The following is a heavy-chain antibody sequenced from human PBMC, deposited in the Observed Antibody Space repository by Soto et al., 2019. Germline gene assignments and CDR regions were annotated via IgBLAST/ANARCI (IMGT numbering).Heavy chain of an antibody. CDR3: ARDPGGTDFAEWTYYFDY. CDR2: FNSDGSST. CDR1: GFTFSNYW. J-gene: IGHJ4*02. V-gene: IGHV3-74*01. Sequence: GGSLRLSCAASGFTFSNYWMHWAGPAKLQGRGWCGSHLFNSDGSSTTYADSVKGRFTISRDNAKNTLYLQLNSLRAEDTAVYYCARDPGGTDFAEWTYYFDYWGQGTLVTVSS. D-gene: IGHD3-3*01.